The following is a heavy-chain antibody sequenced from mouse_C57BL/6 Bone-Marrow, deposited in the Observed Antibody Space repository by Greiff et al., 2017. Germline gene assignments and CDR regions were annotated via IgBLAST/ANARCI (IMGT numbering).Heavy chain of an antibody. CDR1: GYTFTSYW. CDR3: ARRRWWYYFDY. Sequence: QVQLQQPGAELVRPGSSVKLSCKASGYTFTSYWMHWVKQRPIQGLEWIGNIDPSDSETHYNQKFKDKATLTVDKSSITAYMQLSSLTSEDSAVYYGARRRWWYYFDYWGQGTTLTVSS. CDR2: IDPSDSET. D-gene: IGHD1-1*02. J-gene: IGHJ2*01. V-gene: IGHV1-52*01.